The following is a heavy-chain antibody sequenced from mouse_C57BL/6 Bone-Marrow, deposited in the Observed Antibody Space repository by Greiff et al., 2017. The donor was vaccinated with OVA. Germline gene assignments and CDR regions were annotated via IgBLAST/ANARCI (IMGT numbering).Heavy chain of an antibody. D-gene: IGHD2-4*01. V-gene: IGHV7-1*01. CDR1: GFTFSDFY. CDR3: ARDFYDYENWYFDV. CDR2: SRNKANDYTT. J-gene: IGHJ1*03. Sequence: EVQVVESGGGLVQSGRSLRLSCATSGFTFSDFYMEWVRQAPGKGLEWIAASRNKANDYTTEYSASVKGRFIVSRDTSQSILYLQMNALRAEDTAIYYCARDFYDYENWYFDVWGTGTTVTVSS.